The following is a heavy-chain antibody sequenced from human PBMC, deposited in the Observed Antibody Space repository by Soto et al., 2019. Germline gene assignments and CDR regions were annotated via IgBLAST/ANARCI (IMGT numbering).Heavy chain of an antibody. J-gene: IGHJ5*02. CDR1: GFTFSSYG. Sequence: GGSLRLSCAASGFTFSSYGMHWVRQAPGKGLEWVAVISYDGSNKYYADSVKGRFTISRDNSKNTLYLQMNSLRAEDTAVYYCAKDWGALGRYCSGGSCPLYPWGQGTLVTVSS. CDR3: AKDWGALGRYCSGGSCPLYP. CDR2: ISYDGSNK. V-gene: IGHV3-30*18. D-gene: IGHD2-15*01.